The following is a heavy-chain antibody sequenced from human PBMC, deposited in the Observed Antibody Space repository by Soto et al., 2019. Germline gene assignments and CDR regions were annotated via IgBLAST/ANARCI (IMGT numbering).Heavy chain of an antibody. CDR3: ARGSRYSYGYDVHQYYYMDV. CDR2: IYYGGST. V-gene: IGHV4-59*01. D-gene: IGHD5-18*01. Sequence: SSETLSLTCTVSGGSIGSYYWGWIRQPPGKGLEWIGYIYYGGSTNYNPSLKSRVTISVDTSKNQISLKLTSVTAADTAVYYCARGSRYSYGYDVHQYYYMDVWGKGTTVTVSS. J-gene: IGHJ6*03. CDR1: GGSIGSYY.